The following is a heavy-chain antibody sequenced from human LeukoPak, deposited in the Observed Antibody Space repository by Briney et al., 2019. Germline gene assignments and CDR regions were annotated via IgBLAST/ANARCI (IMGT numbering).Heavy chain of an antibody. CDR3: ATIAPVGYDAFDV. Sequence: SQTLSLTCAISGDSVSSNSGVWNWIRQSPSRGLEWLGRTYYRSKWHYDYAPSVKSRITINADTSKNQFSPHLTSVTPDDTAVYYCATIAPVGYDAFDVWGQGTVVIVSS. CDR1: GDSVSSNSGV. D-gene: IGHD6-13*01. J-gene: IGHJ3*01. CDR2: TYYRSKWHY. V-gene: IGHV6-1*01.